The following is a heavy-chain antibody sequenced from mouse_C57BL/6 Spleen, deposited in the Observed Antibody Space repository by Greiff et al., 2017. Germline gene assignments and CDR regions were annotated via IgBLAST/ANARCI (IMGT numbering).Heavy chain of an antibody. V-gene: IGHV1-15*01. CDR1: GYTFTDYE. J-gene: IGHJ3*01. D-gene: IGHD3-2*02. Sequence: VQLQQSGAELVRPGASVTLSCKASGYTFTDYEMHWVKQTPVHGLEWIGAIDPETGGTAYNQKFKGKAILTADKSSSTAYMELRSLTSEDSAVYYCTRAGSSGFAWFAYWGQGTLVTVSA. CDR2: IDPETGGT. CDR3: TRAGSSGFAWFAY.